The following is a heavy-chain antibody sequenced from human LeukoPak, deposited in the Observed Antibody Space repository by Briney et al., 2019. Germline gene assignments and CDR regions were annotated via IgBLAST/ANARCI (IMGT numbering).Heavy chain of an antibody. CDR2: MNPNSGNT. V-gene: IGHV1-8*01. CDR1: GYTFTSYD. J-gene: IGHJ6*02. D-gene: IGHD3-3*01. CDR3: ARGIDPIGPYYDFWRRPSNGMDV. Sequence: ASVKVSCKASGYTFTSYDINWVRQATGQGLEWMGWMNPNSGNTGYAQKFQGRVTMTRNTSISTACMELSSLRSEDTAVYYCARGIDPIGPYYDFWRRPSNGMDVWGQGTTVTVS.